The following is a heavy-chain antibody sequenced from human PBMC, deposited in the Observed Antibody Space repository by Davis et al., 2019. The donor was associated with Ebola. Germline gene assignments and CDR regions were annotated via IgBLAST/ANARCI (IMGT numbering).Heavy chain of an antibody. V-gene: IGHV4-59*01. CDR3: ARQTTHYSWYYFDY. D-gene: IGHD6-13*01. Sequence: PSETLSLTCTVSGGSISSYYWSWIRQPPGKGLEWIGYIYYSGSTNYNPSLKSRVTISVDTSKNQFSLKLSSVTAADTAVYYCARQTTHYSWYYFDYWGQGTLVTVSS. J-gene: IGHJ4*02. CDR2: IYYSGST. CDR1: GGSISSYY.